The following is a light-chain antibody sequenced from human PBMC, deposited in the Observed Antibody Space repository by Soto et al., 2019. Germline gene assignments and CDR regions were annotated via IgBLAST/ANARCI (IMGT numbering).Light chain of an antibody. Sequence: QSALTQPASVSGSPGQSITISCTGTSSDIGDYDYVSWYQHLPGKAPKLLIFDVTHRPSGVSDRFSGSKSGNMASLTISGVRTEDEADYYCCSYTDIALDVVFGGGTQLTVL. CDR1: SSDIGDYDY. CDR2: DVT. V-gene: IGLV2-14*01. CDR3: CSYTDIALDVV. J-gene: IGLJ2*01.